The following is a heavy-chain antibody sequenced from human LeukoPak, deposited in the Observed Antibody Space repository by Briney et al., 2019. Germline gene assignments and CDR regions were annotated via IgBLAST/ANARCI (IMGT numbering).Heavy chain of an antibody. D-gene: IGHD3-3*01. CDR1: GFTVSSNY. CDR3: VRDSLEWLLYGSFDY. CDR2: IYSGGST. V-gene: IGHV3-66*01. J-gene: IGHJ4*02. Sequence: GGSLRLSCAASGFTVSSNYMSWVRQAPGKGLEWVSVIYSGGSTNYADSVKGRFTISRDNSKNTLYLQMNSLRAEDTAVYYCVRDSLEWLLYGSFDYWGQGTLVTVSS.